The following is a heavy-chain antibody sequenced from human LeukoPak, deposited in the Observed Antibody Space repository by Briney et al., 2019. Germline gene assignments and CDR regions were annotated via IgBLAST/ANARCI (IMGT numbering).Heavy chain of an antibody. Sequence: PGGSLRLSCAASGFTFSTYALTWVRQAPGKGLEWVSSIGPPSETCYAESVKGRFTIARDNSKDTVFLQLSGLRVEDTAVYYCAKDGGYCSGGSCYGLCDYWGQGTLVTVSS. V-gene: IGHV3-23*01. J-gene: IGHJ4*02. CDR1: GFTFSTYA. D-gene: IGHD2-15*01. CDR3: AKDGGYCSGGSCYGLCDY. CDR2: SIGPPSET.